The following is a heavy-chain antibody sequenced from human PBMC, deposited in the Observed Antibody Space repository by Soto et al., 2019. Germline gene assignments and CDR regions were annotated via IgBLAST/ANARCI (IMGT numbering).Heavy chain of an antibody. CDR2: IYYSGST. V-gene: IGHV4-31*03. Sequence: SETLSLTCTVSGGSISSGGYYWSWIRQHPGKGLEWIGYIYYSGSTYYNPSLKSRVTISVDTSKNQFSLKLSSVTAADTAVYYCATTITGGYSYGFVYWGQGTLVTVSS. CDR1: GGSISSGGYY. J-gene: IGHJ4*02. CDR3: ATTITGGYSYGFVY. D-gene: IGHD5-18*01.